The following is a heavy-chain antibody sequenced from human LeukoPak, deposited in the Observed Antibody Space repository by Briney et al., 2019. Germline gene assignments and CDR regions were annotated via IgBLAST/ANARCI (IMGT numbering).Heavy chain of an antibody. Sequence: GGSLRLSCAASGFAFSSYSMNWVRQAPGKGLEWVSSISSSSSYIYYADSVKGRFTISRDNAKNSLYLQMNSLRAEDTAVYYCARDSYSSGSYSWFRYWGQGTLVTVSS. D-gene: IGHD3-10*01. CDR2: ISSSSSYI. CDR1: GFAFSSYS. CDR3: ARDSYSSGSYSWFRY. J-gene: IGHJ4*02. V-gene: IGHV3-21*01.